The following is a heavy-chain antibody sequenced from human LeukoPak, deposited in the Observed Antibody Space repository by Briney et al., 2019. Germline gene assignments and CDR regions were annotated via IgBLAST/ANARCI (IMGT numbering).Heavy chain of an antibody. Sequence: ASVKVSCKASGGTFSSYAISWVGQAPGQGLEGMGGIIPIFGTANYAQKFQGRVTITADESTSTAYMELSSLRSEDTAVYYCARGVYSGRYSHWGQGTLVTVSS. CDR1: GGTFSSYA. CDR2: IIPIFGTA. J-gene: IGHJ4*02. V-gene: IGHV1-69*13. CDR3: ARGVYSGRYSH. D-gene: IGHD1-26*01.